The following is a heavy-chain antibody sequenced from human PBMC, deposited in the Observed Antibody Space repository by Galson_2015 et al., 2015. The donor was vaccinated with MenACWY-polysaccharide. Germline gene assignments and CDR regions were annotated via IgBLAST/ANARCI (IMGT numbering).Heavy chain of an antibody. CDR1: GFTFSSCG. CDR3: ARTPGNSDDYYYYMDV. V-gene: IGHV3-33*01. CDR2: TWYDGSNK. J-gene: IGHJ6*03. D-gene: IGHD4-23*01. Sequence: SLRLSCAASGFTFSSCGMHWVRQAPGKGLEWVALTWYDGSNKYYADSVKGRFTISRDNSKNTLFLQMNNLRAEDTAVYYCARTPGNSDDYYYYMDVRGKGTTVTVSS.